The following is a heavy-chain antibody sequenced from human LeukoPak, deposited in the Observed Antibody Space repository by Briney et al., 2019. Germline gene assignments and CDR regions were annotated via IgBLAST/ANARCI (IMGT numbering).Heavy chain of an antibody. J-gene: IGHJ6*02. CDR3: ARPITMVRGNYYYGMDV. D-gene: IGHD3-10*01. Sequence: GASVKVSCKASGYTFTSYHINRVRQATGKRLEWMGWMNPNSGNTGYAQKFQGRVTMTRNTSISTAYMELSSLRSEDTAVYYCARPITMVRGNYYYGMDVWGQGTTVTVSS. V-gene: IGHV1-8*01. CDR1: GYTFTSYH. CDR2: MNPNSGNT.